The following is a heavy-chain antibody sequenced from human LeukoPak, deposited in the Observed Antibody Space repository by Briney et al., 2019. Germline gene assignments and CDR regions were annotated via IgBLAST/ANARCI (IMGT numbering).Heavy chain of an antibody. D-gene: IGHD3-10*01. J-gene: IGHJ4*02. CDR1: GGSISSYYW. Sequence: TLSLTCTVSGGSISSYYWSWIRQPPGKALEWLALIYWDDDKRYSPSLKSRLTITKDTSKNQVVLTMTNMDPVDTATYYCSTAGNWGQGTLVTVSS. CDR2: IYWDDDK. CDR3: STAGN. V-gene: IGHV2-5*08.